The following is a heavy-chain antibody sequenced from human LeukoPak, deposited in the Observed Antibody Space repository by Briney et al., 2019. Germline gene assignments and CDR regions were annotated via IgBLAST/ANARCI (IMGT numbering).Heavy chain of an antibody. CDR1: GFTFSSYA. CDR2: ISGSGGST. J-gene: IGHJ4*02. CDR3: ASWDDFWSGYYTRDY. V-gene: IGHV3-23*01. Sequence: GSLRLSCAASGFTFSSYAMSWVRQAPGKGLEWVSAISGSGGSTHYADSVKGRFTISRDNAKNSLYLQMNSLRAEDTAVYYCASWDDFWSGYYTRDYWGQGTLVTVSS. D-gene: IGHD3-3*01.